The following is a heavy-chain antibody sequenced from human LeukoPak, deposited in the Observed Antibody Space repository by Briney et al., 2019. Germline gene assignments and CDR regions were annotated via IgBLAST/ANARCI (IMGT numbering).Heavy chain of an antibody. CDR3: AKGMYGDYYYYYMDV. J-gene: IGHJ6*03. Sequence: GGPLRLSCAASGFTLDDYAMHWVRQAPGKGLEWVSLISWDGGSTYYADSVKGRFTISRDNSKNSLYLQMNSLRAEDTALYYCAKGMYGDYYYYYMDVWGKGTTVTVSS. V-gene: IGHV3-43D*03. CDR1: GFTLDDYA. D-gene: IGHD4-17*01. CDR2: ISWDGGST.